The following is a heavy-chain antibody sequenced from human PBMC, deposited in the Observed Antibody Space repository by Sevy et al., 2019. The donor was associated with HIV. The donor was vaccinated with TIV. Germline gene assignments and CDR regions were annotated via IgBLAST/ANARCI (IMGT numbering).Heavy chain of an antibody. J-gene: IGHJ3*02. CDR3: ARDHYQKTIRGNFDI. V-gene: IGHV3-11*01. CDR1: GFTFSDHY. CDR2: IRSGGSPI. Sequence: VGSLRLSCAASGFTFSDHYMTWIRQAPGKGLESVAYIRSGGSPIFYADSVKGRFIISRDNTKNALYLQMNILRADDTAVYYCARDHYQKTIRGNFDIWGQGTMVTVSS. D-gene: IGHD3-10*01.